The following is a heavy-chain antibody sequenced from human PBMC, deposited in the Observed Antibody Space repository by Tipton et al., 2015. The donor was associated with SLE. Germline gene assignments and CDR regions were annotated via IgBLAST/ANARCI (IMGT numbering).Heavy chain of an antibody. CDR3: ARGREYQLLYCAFDI. CDR2: IYYSGST. D-gene: IGHD2-2*02. Sequence: TLSLTCTVSAGSISSYYWSWIRQPPGKGLEWIGDIYYSGSTNYNPSLKSRVTISIDTSKNQFSPKLSSVTAADTAVYYCARGREYQLLYCAFDIWGQGTMVTVSS. J-gene: IGHJ3*02. CDR1: AGSISSYY. V-gene: IGHV4-59*12.